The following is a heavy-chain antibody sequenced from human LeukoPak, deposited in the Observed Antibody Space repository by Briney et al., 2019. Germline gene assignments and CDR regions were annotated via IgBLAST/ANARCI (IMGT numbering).Heavy chain of an antibody. CDR1: GYTFTSYH. Sequence: ASVKVSCKASGYTFTSYHIDWVRQAPGQGPEWMGWMNAKSGHTGYAQKLEGRVTMTRDTSTNTAYMELSGLRSEDTAVYYCARGMFDNSGTYYYFYYALDVWGQGTMVTVSS. V-gene: IGHV1-8*01. D-gene: IGHD1-26*01. CDR3: ARGMFDNSGTYYYFYYALDV. CDR2: MNAKSGHT. J-gene: IGHJ3*01.